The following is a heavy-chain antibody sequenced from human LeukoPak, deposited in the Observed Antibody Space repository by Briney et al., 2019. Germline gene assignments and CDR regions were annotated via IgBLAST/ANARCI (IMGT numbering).Heavy chain of an antibody. J-gene: IGHJ6*03. CDR2: IFPADSDT. D-gene: IGHD3-22*01. Sequence: GEPLKISCKGSGYSFTNTWIAWVRQMPGKGLEWMGSIFPADSDTRNSPSFRGQVTISADKSTSTAYLQWSSLKASDTAIYYCARVGYSSYGMDVWGKGTTVTVSS. CDR1: GYSFTNTW. CDR3: ARVGYSSYGMDV. V-gene: IGHV5-51*01.